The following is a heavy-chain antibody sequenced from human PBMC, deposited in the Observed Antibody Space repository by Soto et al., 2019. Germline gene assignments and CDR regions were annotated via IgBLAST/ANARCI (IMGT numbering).Heavy chain of an antibody. V-gene: IGHV3-30*18. CDR3: AKDRSSGWYGYYYYGMDV. D-gene: IGHD6-19*01. Sequence: QVQLVESGGGVVQPGRSLRLSCAASGFTFSSYGMHWVRRAPGKGLEWVAVISYDGSNKYYADSVKGRFTISRDNSKNTLYLQMNSLRAEDTAVYYCAKDRSSGWYGYYYYGMDVWGQGTTVTVSS. CDR1: GFTFSSYG. J-gene: IGHJ6*02. CDR2: ISYDGSNK.